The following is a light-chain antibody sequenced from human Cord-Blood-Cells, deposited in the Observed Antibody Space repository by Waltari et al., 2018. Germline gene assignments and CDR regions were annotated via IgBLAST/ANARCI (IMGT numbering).Light chain of an antibody. V-gene: IGLV2-11*01. CDR1: SSDVGGSNY. CDR3: CSYAGSYTWV. J-gene: IGLJ3*02. CDR2: DVS. Sequence: QSALTQPRSVSGSPGQSVTISCTGTSSDVGGSNYVPWYKQHPGKAPKHMIYDVSKRPSGVPDRFSGSKSGNTASLTISGLQAEDEADYYCCSYAGSYTWVFGGGTKLTVL.